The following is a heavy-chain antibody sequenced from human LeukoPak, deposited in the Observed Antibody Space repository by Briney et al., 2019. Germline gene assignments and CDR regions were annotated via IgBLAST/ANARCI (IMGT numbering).Heavy chain of an antibody. CDR1: GGSISSYY. D-gene: IGHD4-23*01. Sequence: SETLSLTCTVSGGSISSYYWSWIRQPAGKGLEWIGRIYTSGSTNYNPSLKSRVTMSVDTSKNQFSLKLSSVTAADTAVYYCAGDHGPFDYGGNGYFDYWGQGTLVTVSS. CDR3: AGDHGPFDYGGNGYFDY. CDR2: IYTSGST. J-gene: IGHJ4*02. V-gene: IGHV4-4*07.